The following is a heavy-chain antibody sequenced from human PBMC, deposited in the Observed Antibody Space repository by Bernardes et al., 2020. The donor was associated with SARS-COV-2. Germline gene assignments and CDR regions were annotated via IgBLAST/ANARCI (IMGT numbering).Heavy chain of an antibody. D-gene: IGHD2-2*01. CDR1: ADSISSNNW. CDR3: ARVVRYPLVYWFDP. J-gene: IGHJ5*02. V-gene: IGHV4-4*02. Sequence: SETLSLTCAVSADSISSNNWWTWVRQPPGKGLEWIGEIYHSGSTNYNPSLKSRVTISVDKSKNQFSLNLRSVTAADTAVYYCARVVRYPLVYWFDPWGQGTLVTVSS. CDR2: IYHSGST.